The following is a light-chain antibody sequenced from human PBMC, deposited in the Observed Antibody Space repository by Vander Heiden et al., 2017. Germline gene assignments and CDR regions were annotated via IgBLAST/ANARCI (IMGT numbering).Light chain of an antibody. V-gene: IGKV4-1*01. Sequence: DIVMTPSPDSLAVSLGERATINCKSSQSVLYSANNKNYLAGYQQKPGQPPKLLIYWASTRESGVPDRFSGSGSGTDFTLTISSLQAEDVAVYYCQQYYSTPYTFGQGTKLEIK. CDR2: WAS. CDR1: QSVLYSANNKNY. J-gene: IGKJ2*01. CDR3: QQYYSTPYT.